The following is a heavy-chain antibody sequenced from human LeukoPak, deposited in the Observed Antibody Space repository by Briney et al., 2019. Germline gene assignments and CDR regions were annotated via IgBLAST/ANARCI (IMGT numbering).Heavy chain of an antibody. V-gene: IGHV3-20*04. Sequence: PGGSLRPSCAPSLFAPDEYAMTSVRQAPGKGLEWVSGIGKNGGNPGYADSVKGRFTISRDNAKNSLYLQMNSLRAEDTALFFCTRYQRTVATDYWGQGTLVTVSS. CDR1: LFAPDEYA. CDR2: IGKNGGNP. D-gene: IGHD5-12*01. J-gene: IGHJ4*02. CDR3: TRYQRTVATDY.